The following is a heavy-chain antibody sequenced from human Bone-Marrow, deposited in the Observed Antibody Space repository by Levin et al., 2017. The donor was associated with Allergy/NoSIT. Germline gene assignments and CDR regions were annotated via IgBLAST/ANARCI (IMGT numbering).Heavy chain of an antibody. Sequence: GGSLILSCAASGFTFSDYYMSWIRQAPGKGLEWVSYISSSGSTIYYADSVKGRFTISRDNAKNSLYLQMNSLRAEDTAVYYCARVYSGSYSWFDPWGQGTLVTVSS. CDR3: ARVYSGSYSWFDP. CDR2: ISSSGSTI. CDR1: GFTFSDYY. V-gene: IGHV3-11*01. D-gene: IGHD1-26*01. J-gene: IGHJ5*02.